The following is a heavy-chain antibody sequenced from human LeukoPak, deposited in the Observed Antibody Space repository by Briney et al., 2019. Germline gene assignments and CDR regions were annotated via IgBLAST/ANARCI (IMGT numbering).Heavy chain of an antibody. V-gene: IGHV4-39*01. CDR3: ARRSSAWFSFDY. CDR1: GGSISTSTYY. J-gene: IGHJ4*02. D-gene: IGHD6-19*01. CDR2: IYYGGRT. Sequence: PSETLSLTCTVSGGSISTSTYYWGWIRQPPGKGLEWIGGIYYGGRTYYNPSLMSRVTISVDTSKNQVSLKLSSATAADTAVYYCARRSSAWFSFDYWGQGTLVSVSS.